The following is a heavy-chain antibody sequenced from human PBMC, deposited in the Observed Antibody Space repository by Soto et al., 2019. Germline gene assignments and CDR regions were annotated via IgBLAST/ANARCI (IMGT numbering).Heavy chain of an antibody. V-gene: IGHV4-4*02. CDR3: ARQVNLPLAGTGFDS. D-gene: IGHD6-19*01. CDR2: VYHSGST. Sequence: SETLSLTCAVSGGSISTSNWWSWVRQPPGKGLEWIGEVYHSGSTNYNPSFKSRVAMSVDKSKKQFSLKLSSVTATDTAVYYRARQVNLPLAGTGFDSWGRGTLVTVSS. CDR1: GGSISTSNW. J-gene: IGHJ4*02.